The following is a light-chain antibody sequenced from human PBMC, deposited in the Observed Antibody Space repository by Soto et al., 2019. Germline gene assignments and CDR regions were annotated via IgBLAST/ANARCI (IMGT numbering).Light chain of an antibody. V-gene: IGKV1-5*03. Sequence: DIQMTQSPSTLSASVGDRVTITCRASPSISSWLAWYQQKPGKAPKLLIYKASSLESGVPSRFSGSGSGTEFPLPISSLQPDDFATYYCQQFHSFAPKFGQGTKVEIK. CDR3: QQFHSFAPK. CDR1: PSISSW. J-gene: IGKJ1*01. CDR2: KAS.